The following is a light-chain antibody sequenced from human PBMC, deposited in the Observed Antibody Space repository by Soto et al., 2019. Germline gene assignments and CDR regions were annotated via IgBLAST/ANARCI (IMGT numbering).Light chain of an antibody. J-gene: IGLJ2*01. V-gene: IGLV4-69*01. CDR3: QTWGTGIHVV. CDR2: LNSDGSH. CDR1: SGHSSYA. Sequence: QSVLTQSPSASASLGASVKLTCTLSSGHSSYAIAWHQQQPEKGPRYLMKLNSDGSHSKGDGIPDRFSGSSSGAERYLTTPSPQSEDEADYYGQTWGTGIHVVFGGGTKVTV.